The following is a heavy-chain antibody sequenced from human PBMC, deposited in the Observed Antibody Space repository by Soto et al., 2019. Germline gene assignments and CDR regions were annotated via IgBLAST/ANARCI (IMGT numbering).Heavy chain of an antibody. V-gene: IGHV3-48*02. J-gene: IGHJ6*02. CDR3: ARDPYYDFWSGYYYYYGMDV. Sequence: PGGSLRLSCAASGFTFSSYSMNWVRQAPGKGLEWVSYISGSSSTIYYADSVKGRFTISRDNAKNSLYLQMNSLRDENTAVYYCARDPYYDFWSGYYYYYGMDVWGQGTTVTVS. CDR2: ISGSSSTI. D-gene: IGHD3-3*01. CDR1: GFTFSSYS.